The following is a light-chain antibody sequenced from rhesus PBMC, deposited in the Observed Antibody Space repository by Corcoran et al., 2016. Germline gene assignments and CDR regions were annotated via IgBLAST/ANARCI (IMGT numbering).Light chain of an antibody. CDR3: QPRNSYPWS. V-gene: IGKV1-25*01. CDR1: QDISSY. J-gene: IGKJ1*01. Sequence: DIQMTQSPSSLSASVGDRVIITCRTSQDISSYLAWYQQKPGKAPNLLLYKASTLKRGVPSRLSGSGSGTDFTLTISCLQPEGFATSYFQPRNSYPWSFGQGTKVEIK. CDR2: KAS.